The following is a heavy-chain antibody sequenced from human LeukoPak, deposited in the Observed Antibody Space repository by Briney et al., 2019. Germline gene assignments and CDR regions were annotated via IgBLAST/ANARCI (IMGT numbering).Heavy chain of an antibody. CDR2: INPKSGGT. J-gene: IGHJ4*02. Sequence: ASVKVSCKASGYTFTGYYMHWVRQAPGQGLEWMGWINPKSGGTNYAQKFQGRVTTTRDTSISTAHMELSRLRSDDTAVYYCAREAAGAAGGYYFDYWGQGTLVTVSS. CDR1: GYTFTGYY. D-gene: IGHD6-13*01. V-gene: IGHV1-2*02. CDR3: AREAAGAAGGYYFDY.